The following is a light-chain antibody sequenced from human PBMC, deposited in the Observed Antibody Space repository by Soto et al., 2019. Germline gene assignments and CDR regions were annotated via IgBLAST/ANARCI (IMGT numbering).Light chain of an antibody. CDR3: QQYYPTPPYT. J-gene: IGKJ2*01. V-gene: IGKV4-1*01. CDR1: QSILFTSNNKNY. CDR2: WAS. Sequence: DIVMTPSPDSLAVSLGERAAINCKSSQSILFTSNNKNYLAWYQQKPGQPPKLLIYWASTRESGVPDRFSGSGSGTDFTLTISSLQAEDVAVYYGQQYYPTPPYTFGQGTKVEIK.